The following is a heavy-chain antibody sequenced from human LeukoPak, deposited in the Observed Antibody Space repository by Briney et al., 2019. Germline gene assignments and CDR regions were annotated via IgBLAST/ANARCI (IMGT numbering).Heavy chain of an antibody. CDR3: AREKNWGSGYYYYGMDV. CDR2: IIPIFGAA. Sequence: SVKVSCKASGGTFSSYAISWVRQAPGQGLEWMGGIIPIFGAANYAQKFQGRITITADESTSTAYMELSSLRSEDTAVYYCAREKNWGSGYYYYGMDVWGQGTTVTVSS. V-gene: IGHV1-69*13. D-gene: IGHD7-27*01. CDR1: GGTFSSYA. J-gene: IGHJ6*02.